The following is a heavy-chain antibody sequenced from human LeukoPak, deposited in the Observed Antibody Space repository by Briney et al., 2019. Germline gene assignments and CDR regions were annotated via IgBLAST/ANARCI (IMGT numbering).Heavy chain of an antibody. V-gene: IGHV4-4*02. D-gene: IGHD3-10*01. CDR3: AREGDVSGSYYNY. CDR1: GVSISSSNR. Sequence: PSETLSLTCDVSGVSISSSNRWSWVRPPPGKGLEWIGEIHHSGSTNYNTSLKSRVTISVDKSKNQFSLNLNSVTAADTAVYYCAREGDVSGSYYNYWGQGILVTVSS. CDR2: IHHSGST. J-gene: IGHJ4*02.